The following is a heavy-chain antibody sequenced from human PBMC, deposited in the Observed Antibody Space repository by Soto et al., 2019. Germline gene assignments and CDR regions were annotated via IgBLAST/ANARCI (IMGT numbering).Heavy chain of an antibody. CDR1: GFTFSDYA. Sequence: VQLLESGGGLEQPGGSLRLSCAASGFTFSDYAMSWVRQAPGKGLEWVAFISYDSTKTYYADSVKGRFTISRDNSNSALYVQMNSLTGEDTAVYYCARTRSAWSDFHYYSLDVWGQGTTVTVSS. CDR2: ISYDSTKT. CDR3: ARTRSAWSDFHYYSLDV. J-gene: IGHJ6*02. V-gene: IGHV3-30*03. D-gene: IGHD1-26*01.